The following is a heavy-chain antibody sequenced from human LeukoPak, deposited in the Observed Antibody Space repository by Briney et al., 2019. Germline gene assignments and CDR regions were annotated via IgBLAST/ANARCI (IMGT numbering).Heavy chain of an antibody. J-gene: IGHJ5*02. CDR2: ISAYNGNT. CDR1: GGTFSSYA. V-gene: IGHV1-18*01. D-gene: IGHD3-10*01. CDR3: ARMAGDGNYYGSGTRFDP. Sequence: GASVKVSCKASGGTFSSYAISWVRQAPGQGLEWMGWISAYNGNTNYAQKLQGRVTMTTDTSTSTAYMELRSLRSDDTAVYYCARMAGDGNYYGSGTRFDPWGQGTLVTVSS.